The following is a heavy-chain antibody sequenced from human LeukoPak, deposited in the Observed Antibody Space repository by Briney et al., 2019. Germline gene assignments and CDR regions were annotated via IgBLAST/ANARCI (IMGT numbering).Heavy chain of an antibody. J-gene: IGHJ1*01. CDR3: ARAPAGATNLGYFQH. Sequence: GGSLRLSCAASGFTFSSYAMNWVRQARGKGLEWVSSISGSSSDIYYADSVKGRFTISRDNAQNTLYLQMNSLRAEDTAVYYCARAPAGATNLGYFQHWGQGTLVTVSS. CDR1: GFTFSSYA. CDR2: ISGSSSDI. V-gene: IGHV3-21*01. D-gene: IGHD1-26*01.